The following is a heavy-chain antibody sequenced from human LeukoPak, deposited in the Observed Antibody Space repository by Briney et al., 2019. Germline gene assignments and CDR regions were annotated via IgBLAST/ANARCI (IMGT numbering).Heavy chain of an antibody. D-gene: IGHD6-19*01. CDR2: ISYDGSNK. CDR1: GFTFSSYG. J-gene: IGHJ4*02. Sequence: GGSLRLSCAASGFTFSSYGMHWVRQAPGKGLEWVAVISYDGSNKYYADSVKGRFTFSRDNSKNTLYLQMNSLRAEDTAVYYCAREARRKEWLVTFDYWGQGTLVTVS. V-gene: IGHV3-30*03. CDR3: AREARRKEWLVTFDY.